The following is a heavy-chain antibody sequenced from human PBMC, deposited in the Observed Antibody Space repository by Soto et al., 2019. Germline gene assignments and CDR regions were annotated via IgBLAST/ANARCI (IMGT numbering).Heavy chain of an antibody. CDR2: ISGSGGST. D-gene: IGHD3-3*01. CDR3: AKGLPITIFGVVTDLDAFDI. Sequence: PGGSLRLSCAASGFTFSSYAMSWVRQAPGKGLEWVSAISGSGGSTYYADSVKGRFTISRDNSKNTLYLQMNSLRAEDTAVYYCAKGLPITIFGVVTDLDAFDIWGQGTMVTVSS. CDR1: GFTFSSYA. V-gene: IGHV3-23*01. J-gene: IGHJ3*02.